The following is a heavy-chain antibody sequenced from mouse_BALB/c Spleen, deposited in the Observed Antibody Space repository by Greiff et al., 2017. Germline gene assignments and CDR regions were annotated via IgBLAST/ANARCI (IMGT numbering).Heavy chain of an antibody. CDR3: ARDSPPYYYAMDY. J-gene: IGHJ4*01. V-gene: IGHV3-6*02. Sequence: DVQLQESGPGLVKPSQSLSLTCSVTGYSITSGYYWNWIRQFPGNKLEWMGYISYDGSNNYNPSLKNRISITRDTSKNQFFLKLNSVTTEDTATYYCARDSPPYYYAMDYWGQGTSVTVSS. CDR2: ISYDGSN. CDR1: GYSITSGYY.